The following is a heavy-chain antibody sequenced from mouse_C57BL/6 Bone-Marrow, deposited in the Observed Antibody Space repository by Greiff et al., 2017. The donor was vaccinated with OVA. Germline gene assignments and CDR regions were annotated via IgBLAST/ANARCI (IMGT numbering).Heavy chain of an antibody. CDR1: GYTFTEYT. D-gene: IGHD1-1*01. J-gene: IGHJ1*03. CDR2: FYPGSGSI. V-gene: IGHV1-62-2*01. Sequence: QVHVKQSGAELVKPGASVKLSCKASGYTFTEYTIHWVKQRSGQGLEWIGWFYPGSGSIKYNEKFKDKATLTADKSSSTVYMELSRLTSEDSAVYFCARHEDSYYGSSYLGYFDVWGTGTTVTVSS. CDR3: ARHEDSYYGSSYLGYFDV.